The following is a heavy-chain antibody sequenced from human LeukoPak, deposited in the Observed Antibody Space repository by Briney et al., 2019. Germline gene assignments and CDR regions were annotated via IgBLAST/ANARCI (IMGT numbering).Heavy chain of an antibody. CDR3: TKDPNGDYVGAFDP. CDR2: ITGNHGPT. Sequence: GGSLRLSCAASGFTFSSFTMTWVRQAPGKGLEWVSSITGNHGPTYNTDSVKGRFTISRDNSQNTLYLQMNSLRAEDTAVYYCTKDPNGDYVGAFDPWGQGTLVTVSS. D-gene: IGHD4-17*01. J-gene: IGHJ5*02. V-gene: IGHV3-23*01. CDR1: GFTFSSFT.